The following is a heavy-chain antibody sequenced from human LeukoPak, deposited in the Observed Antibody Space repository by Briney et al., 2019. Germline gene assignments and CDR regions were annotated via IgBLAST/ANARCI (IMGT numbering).Heavy chain of an antibody. CDR3: ARDTHRYFDWLKTYYYYGMDV. CDR2: ISSSGSTI. Sequence: GGSLRLSCAASGFTFSSYEMNWVRHAPGKGLEWVSYISSSGSTIYYADSVKGRFTISRDNAKNSLYLQMNSLRAEDTAVYYCARDTHRYFDWLKTYYYYGMDVWGKGTTVTVSS. V-gene: IGHV3-48*03. J-gene: IGHJ6*04. CDR1: GFTFSSYE. D-gene: IGHD3-9*01.